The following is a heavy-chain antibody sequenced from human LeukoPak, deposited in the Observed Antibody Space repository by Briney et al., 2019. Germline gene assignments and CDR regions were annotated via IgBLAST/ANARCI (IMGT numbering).Heavy chain of an antibody. V-gene: IGHV4-34*01. Sequence: SETLSLTCAVYGGSFSGYYWSWIRQPPGKGLEWIGEINHSGSTNYNPSLKSRVTISVDTSKNQFSLELSSVTAADTAVYYCARGLGGWHYWGQGTLVTVSS. D-gene: IGHD3-16*01. CDR1: GGSFSGYY. CDR2: INHSGST. J-gene: IGHJ4*02. CDR3: ARGLGGWHY.